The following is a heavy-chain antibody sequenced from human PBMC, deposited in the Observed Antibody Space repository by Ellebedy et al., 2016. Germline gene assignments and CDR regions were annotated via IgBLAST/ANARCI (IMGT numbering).Heavy chain of an antibody. Sequence: KVSCXGSGYIFTTSWIAWVRQMPGKGLEWMGIIYPGDSDTRYSPSFQGQVTITADKSISTAYLQWSSLKASDTAMYYCARHSETVTTIHWGQGTLVTVSS. CDR1: GYIFTTSW. J-gene: IGHJ4*02. CDR2: IYPGDSDT. CDR3: ARHSETVTTIH. V-gene: IGHV5-51*01. D-gene: IGHD4-17*01.